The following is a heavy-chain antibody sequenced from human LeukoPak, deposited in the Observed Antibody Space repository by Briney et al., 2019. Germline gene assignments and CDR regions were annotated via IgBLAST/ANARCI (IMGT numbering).Heavy chain of an antibody. CDR2: IIPIFGTA. J-gene: IGHJ4*02. D-gene: IGHD5-18*01. CDR3: AKTGVRGYSYGLHY. CDR1: GGTFSSYA. Sequence: SVKVSCKASGGTFSSYAISWVRQAPGQGLEWMGRIIPIFGTANYAQKFQGRVTITADKSTSTAYMELSSLRSEDTAVYYCAKTGVRGYSYGLHYWGQGTLVTVSS. V-gene: IGHV1-69*06.